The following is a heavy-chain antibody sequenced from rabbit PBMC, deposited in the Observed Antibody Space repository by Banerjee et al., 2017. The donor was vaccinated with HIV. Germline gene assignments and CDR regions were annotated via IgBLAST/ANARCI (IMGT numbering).Heavy chain of an antibody. CDR2: IYTSTNST. D-gene: IGHD2-1*01. CDR1: GFSFSSKYV. V-gene: IGHV1S43*01. CDR3: ARLGADDGEFAL. J-gene: IGHJ4*01. Sequence: QEQLEESGGDLVKPEGSLTLTCKASGFSFSSKYVMCWVRQAPGKGLELIACIYTSTNSTWYANWVNGRFTISSSTSLNSVDLKMTSLTAADTATYFCARLGADDGEFALWGPGTLVTV.